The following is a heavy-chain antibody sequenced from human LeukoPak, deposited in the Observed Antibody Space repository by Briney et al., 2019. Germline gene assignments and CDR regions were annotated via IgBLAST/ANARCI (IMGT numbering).Heavy chain of an antibody. D-gene: IGHD5-24*01. J-gene: IGHJ4*02. CDR3: ARDDTNWSFDY. V-gene: IGHV1-46*01. CDR2: INLRDGIT. CDR1: GYNFVNYN. Sequence: ASAKVSCKASGYNFVNYNMHWLRQAPGQGLEWMGIINLRDGITSYAQKFQGRVTVTGDTSTSTFYMELSSLRFEDTAMYYCARDDTNWSFDYWGQGTLVTVYS.